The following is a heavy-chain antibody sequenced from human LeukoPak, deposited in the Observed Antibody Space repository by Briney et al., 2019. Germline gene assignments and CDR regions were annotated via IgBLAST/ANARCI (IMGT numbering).Heavy chain of an antibody. CDR2: ISSSGSTI. J-gene: IGHJ4*02. CDR1: GFTFSSYE. D-gene: IGHD3-22*01. V-gene: IGHV3-48*03. Sequence: GGSLRLSCAASGFTFSSYEMNWDRQAPGKGLEWVSYISSSGSTIYYADSVKGRFTISRDNAKNSLYLQMNSLRAEDTAVYYCARGDYYDSLDYFDYWGQGTLVTVSS. CDR3: ARGDYYDSLDYFDY.